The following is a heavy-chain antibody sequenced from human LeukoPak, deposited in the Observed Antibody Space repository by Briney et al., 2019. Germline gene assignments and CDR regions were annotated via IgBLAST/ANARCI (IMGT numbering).Heavy chain of an antibody. Sequence: GGSLRLSCAASGFTFSSYAVSWVRQAPGKGLEWVSAISSSGGSTNYADSVKGRFTISRDNSKNTLYLQMNSLRAEDTAVYYCAKRGMNYYDSSGYALHYFDYWGQGTLVTVSS. D-gene: IGHD3-22*01. CDR1: GFTFSSYA. V-gene: IGHV3-23*01. J-gene: IGHJ4*02. CDR2: ISSSGGST. CDR3: AKRGMNYYDSSGYALHYFDY.